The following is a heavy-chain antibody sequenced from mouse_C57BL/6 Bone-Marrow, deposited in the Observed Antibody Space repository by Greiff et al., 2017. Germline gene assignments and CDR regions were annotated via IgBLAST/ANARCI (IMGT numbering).Heavy chain of an antibody. Sequence: QVQLQQSGPELVKPGASVKISCKASGYTFTDYYINWVKQRPGKGLEWIGWIFPGSGSTYYNETFKGKATLTVDKSSSTAYMWLSSLTSEASAFYFCRGSYYSNDYWGQGTALTVSS. D-gene: IGHD2-5*01. CDR3: RGSYYSNDY. J-gene: IGHJ2*01. CDR2: IFPGSGST. CDR1: GYTFTDYY. V-gene: IGHV1-75*01.